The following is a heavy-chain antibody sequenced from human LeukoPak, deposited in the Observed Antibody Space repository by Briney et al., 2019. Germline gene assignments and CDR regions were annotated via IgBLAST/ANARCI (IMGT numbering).Heavy chain of an antibody. Sequence: GSLRLSCAASGFTVTNYGMVWVRQPPGKGLEWIGSIYYSGSTYHNPSLKSRVSISVDTSKNQFSLKLSSVTAADTAVYYCARRVVRAAAGGYYFDYWGQGTLVTVSS. V-gene: IGHV4-39*01. CDR1: GFTVTNYG. J-gene: IGHJ4*02. CDR3: ARRVVRAAAGGYYFDY. D-gene: IGHD6-13*01. CDR2: IYYSGST.